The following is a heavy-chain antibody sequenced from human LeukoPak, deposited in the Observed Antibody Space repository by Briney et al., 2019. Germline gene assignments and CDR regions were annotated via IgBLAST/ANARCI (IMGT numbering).Heavy chain of an antibody. CDR3: TTLRTSGWYQDS. D-gene: IGHD6-19*01. CDR1: GFTFSDYY. J-gene: IGHJ4*02. Sequence: PGGSLRLSCAVSGFTFSDYYMSWIRQAPGEGLEWVSYISSSGITIYYADSVKGRFTVSRDNAKDSLYLQMNSLRVEDTAVYYCTTLRTSGWYQDSWGQGTLVTVSS. CDR2: ISSSGITI. V-gene: IGHV3-11*01.